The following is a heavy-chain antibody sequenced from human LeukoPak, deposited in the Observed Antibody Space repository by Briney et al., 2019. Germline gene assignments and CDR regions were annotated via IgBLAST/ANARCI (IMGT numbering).Heavy chain of an antibody. Sequence: GGSPRLSCAASGVTVSSNYMSWVRQAPGMGLEWVSIIYSDGTTYYRDSVKGRFTISRDNSKNTLYLQMNSLRAEDTAVYYCARWFCSSTKGCYYDYWGQGTLVSVSS. CDR3: ARWFCSSTKGCYYDY. CDR1: GVTVSSNY. J-gene: IGHJ4*02. D-gene: IGHD2-2*01. CDR2: IYSDGTT. V-gene: IGHV3-53*01.